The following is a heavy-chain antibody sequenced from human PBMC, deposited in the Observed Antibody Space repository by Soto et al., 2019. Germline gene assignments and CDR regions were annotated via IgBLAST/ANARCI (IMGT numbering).Heavy chain of an antibody. D-gene: IGHD3-3*01. J-gene: IGHJ6*02. V-gene: IGHV1-18*04. CDR1: GYTFTSYG. CDR3: ARESATYYDFWSGSFGDYGMDV. Sequence: ASVKVCCKASGYTFTSYGISWVRQAPGQGLEWMGWISAYNGNTNYAQKLQGRVTMTTDTSTSTAYMELRSLRSDDTAVYYCARESATYYDFWSGSFGDYGMDVWGQGTTVTVSS. CDR2: ISAYNGNT.